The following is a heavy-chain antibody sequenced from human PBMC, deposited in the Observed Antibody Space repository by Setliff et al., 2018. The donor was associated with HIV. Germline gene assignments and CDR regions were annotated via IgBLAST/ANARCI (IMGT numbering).Heavy chain of an antibody. Sequence: SETLSLTCTVSGGSINSYYWSWIRQPPGKGLEWIGYIYATGSTNYNPSLKSRVTISLDTSKNQFSLKLSSVTAADTAVYYCARAPSSYSGSFGWFDPWGQGTLVTVSS. CDR3: ARAPSSYSGSFGWFDP. D-gene: IGHD1-26*01. CDR2: IYATGST. CDR1: GGSINSYY. V-gene: IGHV4-4*09. J-gene: IGHJ5*02.